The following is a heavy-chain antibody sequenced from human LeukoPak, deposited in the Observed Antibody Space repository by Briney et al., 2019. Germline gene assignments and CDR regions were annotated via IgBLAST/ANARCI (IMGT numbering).Heavy chain of an antibody. D-gene: IGHD6-13*01. Sequence: GGSLSLSCTLSGLTLSSYNMHCLRGAPGEGLEGVLSVTSSSSYTYYADSVKGRFTISRDNSKNSLYLQMNSLRAEDTAVYYCARGIMGSSWYYFDYWGQGTLVTVSS. CDR1: GLTLSSYN. CDR3: ARGIMGSSWYYFDY. J-gene: IGHJ4*02. V-gene: IGHV3-21*01. CDR2: VTSSSSYT.